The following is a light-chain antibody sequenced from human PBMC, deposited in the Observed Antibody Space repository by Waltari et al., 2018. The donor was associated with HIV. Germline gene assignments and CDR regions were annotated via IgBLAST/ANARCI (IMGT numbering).Light chain of an antibody. J-gene: IGLJ1*01. V-gene: IGLV1-47*01. Sequence: QSVLTQPPSASGTSGQRVPISCSGSSSNIGSNSVYCYQQLPGTAPKLLIYRNNQRPSGVPDRFSGSKSGTSASLAISGLRSEDEADYYCAAWDDSLSGRYVFGTGTKVTVL. CDR3: AAWDDSLSGRYV. CDR1: SSNIGSNS. CDR2: RNN.